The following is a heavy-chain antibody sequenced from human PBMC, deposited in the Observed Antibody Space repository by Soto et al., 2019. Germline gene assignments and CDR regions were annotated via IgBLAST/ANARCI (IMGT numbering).Heavy chain of an antibody. CDR2: IIPIFGTA. D-gene: IGHD3-22*01. J-gene: IGHJ4*02. CDR3: ARYYYDSSGYRFDY. Sequence: ASVKVSCKASGYTFTSYAMHWVRQAPGQGLEWMGGIIPIFGTANYAQKFQGRVTITADESTSTAYMELSSLRSEDTAVYYCARYYYDSSGYRFDYWGQGTLVTVSS. CDR1: GYTFTSYA. V-gene: IGHV1-69*13.